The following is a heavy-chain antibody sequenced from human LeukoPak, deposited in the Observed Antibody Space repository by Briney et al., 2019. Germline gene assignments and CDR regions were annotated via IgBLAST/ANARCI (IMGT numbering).Heavy chain of an antibody. CDR1: GFTFSSYE. D-gene: IGHD5-18*01. CDR2: ISSSGSTI. J-gene: IGHJ6*02. Sequence: PGGSLRLSCAASGFTFSSYEMNWVRQAPGKGLEWVSYISSSGSTIYYADSVKGRFTISGDNAKNSLYLQMNSLRAEDTAVYYCAGSSPLPWIQLWTYGYGEAYYYGMDVWGQGTTVTVSS. V-gene: IGHV3-48*03. CDR3: AGSSPLPWIQLWTYGYGEAYYYGMDV.